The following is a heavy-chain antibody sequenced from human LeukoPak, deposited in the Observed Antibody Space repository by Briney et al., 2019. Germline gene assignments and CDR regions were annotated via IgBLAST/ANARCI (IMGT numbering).Heavy chain of an antibody. CDR2: IYNSGST. Sequence: SETLSLTCAVSNNFIRNGYYWGWIRRPPGKGLEWIGSIYNSGSTYYNPSLKSRLTISLDTSTSHFSLNLSSVTAADTAVYYCARENYQGAFDIWGQGTMVTVSS. D-gene: IGHD1-7*01. J-gene: IGHJ3*02. CDR1: NNFIRNGYY. CDR3: ARENYQGAFDI. V-gene: IGHV4-38-2*01.